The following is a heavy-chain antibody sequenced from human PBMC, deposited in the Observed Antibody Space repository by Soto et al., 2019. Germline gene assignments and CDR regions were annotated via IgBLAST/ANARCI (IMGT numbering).Heavy chain of an antibody. D-gene: IGHD3-22*01. CDR1: GGSFSGYY. CDR2: INHSGST. J-gene: IGHJ4*02. V-gene: IGHV4-34*01. Sequence: PSETLSLTCAVYGGSFSGYYWSWIRQPPGKGLEWIGEINHSGSTNYNPSLKSRVTISVDTSKNQFSLKLSSVTVADTAVYYCASLYYRRGPRVFDYWGQGTLVTVSS. CDR3: ASLYYRRGPRVFDY.